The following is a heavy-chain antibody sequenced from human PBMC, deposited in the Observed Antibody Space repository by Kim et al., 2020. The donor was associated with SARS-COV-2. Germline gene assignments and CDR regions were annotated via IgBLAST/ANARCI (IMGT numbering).Heavy chain of an antibody. CDR1: GGSISSYY. Sequence: SETLSLTCTVSGGSISSYYWSWIRQPPGKGLEWIGYIYYSGSTNYNPSLKSRVTISVDTSKNQFSLKLSSVTAADTAVYYCARSDSSGYYSWFDYWGQGTLVTVSS. V-gene: IGHV4-59*01. J-gene: IGHJ4*02. CDR3: ARSDSSGYYSWFDY. D-gene: IGHD3-22*01. CDR2: IYYSGST.